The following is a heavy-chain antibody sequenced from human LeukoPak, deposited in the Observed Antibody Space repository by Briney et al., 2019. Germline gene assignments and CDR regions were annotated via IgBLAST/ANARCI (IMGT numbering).Heavy chain of an antibody. D-gene: IGHD3-22*01. Sequence: SETLSLTCTVSGGSISSYYWSWIRQPPGKGLEWIGYIYYSGSTNHNPSLKSRVTISVDASKNQFSLKLSSVTAADTAVYYCARRRSGGYDAFDIWGQGTMVTVSS. V-gene: IGHV4-59*08. J-gene: IGHJ3*02. CDR1: GGSISSYY. CDR3: ARRRSGGYDAFDI. CDR2: IYYSGST.